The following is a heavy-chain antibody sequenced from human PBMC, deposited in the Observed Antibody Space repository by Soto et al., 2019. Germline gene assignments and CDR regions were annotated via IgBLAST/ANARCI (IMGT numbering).Heavy chain of an antibody. CDR2: INPNSGGT. CDR1: GYTFNGSY. J-gene: IGHJ6*02. V-gene: IGHV1-2*02. Sequence: ASVKVSCKASGYTFNGSYVHWVRQVPGQGLEWMGWINPNSGGTNYVQNFQGRVTMTRDTSINTAYMELSRLTSDDTAVYYCARDGAYDRGVMDVSGQGSAVTFSS. CDR3: ARDGAYDRGVMDV. D-gene: IGHD3-10*01.